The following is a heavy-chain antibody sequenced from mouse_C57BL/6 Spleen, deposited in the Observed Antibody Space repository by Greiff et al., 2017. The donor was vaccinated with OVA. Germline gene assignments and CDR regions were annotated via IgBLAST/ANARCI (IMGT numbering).Heavy chain of an antibody. Sequence: QVQLKQSGAELVKPGASVKISCKASGYAFSGYWMNWVKQRPGKGLEWIGQIYPGDGDTNYNGKFKGKATLTADKSSSTAYMQLSSLTSEDSAVYFCAREAGTGFDYWGQGTTLTVSS. J-gene: IGHJ2*01. CDR2: IYPGDGDT. D-gene: IGHD4-1*01. CDR3: AREAGTGFDY. CDR1: GYAFSGYW. V-gene: IGHV1-80*01.